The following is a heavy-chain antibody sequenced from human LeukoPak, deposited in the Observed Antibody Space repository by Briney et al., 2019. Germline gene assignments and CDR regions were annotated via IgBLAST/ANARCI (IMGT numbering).Heavy chain of an antibody. CDR1: GGSISSYY. J-gene: IGHJ6*03. D-gene: IGHD3-22*01. V-gene: IGHV4-4*07. Sequence: PSETLSLTCTVSGGSISSYYWSWIRQPAGKGLEWIGRIYTSGSTNYNPSLKSRVTMSVDTSKNQFSLKLSSVTAADTAVYYCARVQVLDYYDSSGACYMDVWGKGTTVTVSS. CDR3: ARVQVLDYYDSSGACYMDV. CDR2: IYTSGST.